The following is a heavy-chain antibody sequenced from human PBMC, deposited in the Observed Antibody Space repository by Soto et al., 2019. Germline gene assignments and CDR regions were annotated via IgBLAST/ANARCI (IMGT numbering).Heavy chain of an antibody. CDR1: GYTFTGHY. J-gene: IGHJ4*02. D-gene: IGHD1-26*01. Sequence: ASVKVSCKASGYTFTGHYIHWVRQAPEQGPEWMGEIGPESSATRYAQRFQGRVTMTRDMSITTVYMELNNLSPDDTAVYYCGRGRSGQIVVFYWGQGTPVTVSS. V-gene: IGHV1-2*02. CDR3: GRGRSGQIVVFY. CDR2: IGPESSAT.